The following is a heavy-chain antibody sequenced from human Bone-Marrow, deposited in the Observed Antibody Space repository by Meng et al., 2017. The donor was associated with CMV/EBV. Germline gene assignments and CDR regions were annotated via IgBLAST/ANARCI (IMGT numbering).Heavy chain of an antibody. J-gene: IGHJ4*02. Sequence: SVKVSCKASGGTFSSYAISWVRQAPGQGLEWMGGIIPIFGTANYAQKFQGRVTITTDESTSTAYMELSSLRSEDTAVYYCARDQRFLEWSFDYWGQGPRVTCYS. CDR2: IIPIFGTA. CDR3: ARDQRFLEWSFDY. CDR1: GGTFSSYA. V-gene: IGHV1-69*05. D-gene: IGHD3-3*01.